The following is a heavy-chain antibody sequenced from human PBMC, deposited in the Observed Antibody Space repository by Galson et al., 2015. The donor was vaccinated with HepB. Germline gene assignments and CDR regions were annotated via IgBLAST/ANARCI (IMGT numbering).Heavy chain of an antibody. Sequence: SLRLSCAVPGFPFGTYAMSWVRQAPGKGLECVSVITGSGGRTFYADSIQGRFTISRDNSKNTLYLQMNSLRVGDTAVYYCAPRPGHYFGPGFWGLGTLVTVSS. J-gene: IGHJ4*01. V-gene: IGHV3-23*01. CDR1: GFPFGTYA. D-gene: IGHD2/OR15-2a*01. CDR3: APRPGHYFGPGF. CDR2: ITGSGGRT.